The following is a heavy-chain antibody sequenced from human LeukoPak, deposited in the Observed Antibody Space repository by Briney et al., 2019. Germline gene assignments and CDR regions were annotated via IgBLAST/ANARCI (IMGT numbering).Heavy chain of an antibody. CDR2: INPGGDNT. CDR3: ARSWRMVRGVIIGYYYYYMDV. D-gene: IGHD3-10*01. V-gene: IGHV1-46*01. J-gene: IGHJ6*03. Sequence: ASVKVSCKASGYTFTNYYIHWVRQAPGQGLEWMGLINPGGDNTDYAQNFQGRVTITADESTSTAYMELSSLRSEDTAVYYCARSWRMVRGVIIGYYYYYMDVWGKGTTVTISS. CDR1: GYTFTNYY.